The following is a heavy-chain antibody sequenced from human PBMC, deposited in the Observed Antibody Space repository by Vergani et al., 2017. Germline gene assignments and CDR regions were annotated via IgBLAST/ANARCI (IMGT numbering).Heavy chain of an antibody. J-gene: IGHJ4*02. Sequence: EVQLLESGGGFVQRGGSLRLSCEASGLTSSTCIMSWVRQAPGKGLEWVSSISGTGAKTYYADSVKGRLTISRDNSKNTLYLQMNSLRAEDTAVYYCAKGVITGEHYFDYWGQGTLVTVSS. CDR2: ISGTGAKT. V-gene: IGHV3-23*01. CDR1: GLTSSTCI. CDR3: AKGVITGEHYFDY. D-gene: IGHD3-16*01.